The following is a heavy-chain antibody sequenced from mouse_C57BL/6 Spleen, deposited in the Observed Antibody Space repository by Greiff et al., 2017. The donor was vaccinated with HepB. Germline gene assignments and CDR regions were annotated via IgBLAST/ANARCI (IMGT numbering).Heavy chain of an antibody. Sequence: VHVKQSGPELVKPGASVKISCKASGYSFTGYYMHWVKQSHGNILDWIGYIYPYNGVSSYNQKFKGKATLTVDKSSSTAYMELRSLTSEDSAVYYCARDGTTMDFDYWGQGTTLTVSS. CDR3: ARDGTTMDFDY. J-gene: IGHJ2*01. D-gene: IGHD1-1*01. CDR2: IYPYNGVS. CDR1: GYSFTGYY. V-gene: IGHV1-31*01.